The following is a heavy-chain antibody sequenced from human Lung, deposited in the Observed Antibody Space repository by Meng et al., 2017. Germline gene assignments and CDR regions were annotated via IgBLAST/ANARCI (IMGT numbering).Heavy chain of an antibody. CDR1: GFTFRNAW. CDR3: TPVTYYYDSSGYYPADY. V-gene: IGHV3-15*01. J-gene: IGHJ4*02. Sequence: GGSLRLSCAASGFTFRNAWMSWVRQAPGKGLEWVGRIKSKTDGGTTDYAAPVKGRFTISRDDSKNTLYLQMNNLKTEDTAVYYCTPVTYYYDSSGYYPADYWGQGTLVTVSS. CDR2: IKSKTDGGTT. D-gene: IGHD3-22*01.